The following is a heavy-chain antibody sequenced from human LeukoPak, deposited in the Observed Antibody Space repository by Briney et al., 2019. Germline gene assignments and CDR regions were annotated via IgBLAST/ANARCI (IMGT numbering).Heavy chain of an antibody. CDR1: GFTFDDYA. J-gene: IGHJ3*02. D-gene: IGHD2-15*01. CDR3: AKDIGGSGTKPAFDI. Sequence: GGSLRLSCAASGFTFDDYAMHWVRQAPGKGLEWVSGISWNSGSIGYADSVKGRFTISRDNAKNSLYLQMNSLRAEDTALYYCAKDIGGSGTKPAFDIWGQGTMVTVSS. CDR2: ISWNSGSI. V-gene: IGHV3-9*01.